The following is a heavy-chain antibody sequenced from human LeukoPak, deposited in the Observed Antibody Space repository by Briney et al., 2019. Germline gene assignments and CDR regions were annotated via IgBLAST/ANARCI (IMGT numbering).Heavy chain of an antibody. V-gene: IGHV1-69*01. J-gene: IGHJ4*02. CDR1: GGTFSSYA. CDR2: IIFGTA. Sequence: SVKVSCKASGGTFSSYAISWVRQAPGQGLEWMGGIIFGTANYAQKFQGRVTITADESTSTAYMELSSLRSEDTAVYYCARGQRLPRHWGQGTLVTVSS. CDR3: ARGQRLPRH.